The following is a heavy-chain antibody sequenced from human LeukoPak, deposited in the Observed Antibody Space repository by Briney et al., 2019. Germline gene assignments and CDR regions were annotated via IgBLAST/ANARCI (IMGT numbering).Heavy chain of an antibody. CDR1: GFTFSSYE. V-gene: IGHV3-48*03. J-gene: IGHJ5*02. Sequence: PGGSLRLSCAASGFTFSSYEMNWVRQAPGKGLEWVSYISSSGSTIYYADSVKGRFTISRDKAKNSLYLQMNSLRAEDTAVYYCARHYYGSGSYYRYNWFDPWGQGTLVTVSS. CDR2: ISSSGSTI. D-gene: IGHD3-10*01. CDR3: ARHYYGSGSYYRYNWFDP.